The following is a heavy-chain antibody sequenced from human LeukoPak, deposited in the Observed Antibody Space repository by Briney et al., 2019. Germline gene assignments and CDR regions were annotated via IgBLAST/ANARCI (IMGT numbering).Heavy chain of an antibody. CDR1: GGSISSSNW. CDR3: AREVPDYVWGSYRYFYYFDY. Sequence: SETLSLTCAVSGGSISSSNWWSWVRQPPGKGLERIGEIYHSGSTNYNPSLKSRVTISVDKSKNQFSLKLSSVTAADTAVYYCAREVPDYVWGSYRYFYYFDYWGQGTLVTVSS. CDR2: IYHSGST. D-gene: IGHD3-16*02. V-gene: IGHV4-4*02. J-gene: IGHJ4*02.